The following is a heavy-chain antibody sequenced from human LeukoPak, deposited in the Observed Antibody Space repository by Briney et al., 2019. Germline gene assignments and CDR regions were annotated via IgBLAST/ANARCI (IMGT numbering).Heavy chain of an antibody. D-gene: IGHD6-19*01. J-gene: IGHJ4*02. V-gene: IGHV3-30*02. Sequence: GGSLRLSCAASGFNIRTYGMHWVRQAAGKGLEWVAIVRYDGNTKNYVDSVKGRFTISRDTSKNTVFLQMNSLRAEDTALYYCASLAVAGTTFDYWGQGTLVTVSS. CDR2: VRYDGNTK. CDR3: ASLAVAGTTFDY. CDR1: GFNIRTYG.